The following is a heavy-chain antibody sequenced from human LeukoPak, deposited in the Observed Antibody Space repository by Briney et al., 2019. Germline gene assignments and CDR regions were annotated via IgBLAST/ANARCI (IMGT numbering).Heavy chain of an antibody. Sequence: SETLSLTCTVSGGSISSGTYYWTWIRQPAGKGLEWIGRIYTTGSTNYNPSLKSRVTMSTDTSKNQFSLKLSSVTAADTAVYYCARGPVLSYSSGWSYYFFDYWGQGTLVTVSS. D-gene: IGHD6-19*01. CDR2: IYTTGST. V-gene: IGHV4-4*07. CDR3: ARGPVLSYSSGWSYYFFDY. J-gene: IGHJ4*02. CDR1: GGSISSGTYY.